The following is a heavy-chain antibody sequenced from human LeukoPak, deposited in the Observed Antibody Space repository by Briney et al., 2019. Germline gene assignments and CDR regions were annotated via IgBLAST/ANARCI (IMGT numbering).Heavy chain of an antibody. CDR1: GFTFSRYW. D-gene: IGHD3-16*01. J-gene: IGHJ4*02. Sequence: LTGGSLRLSCAASGFTFSRYWMHWVRQAPGKGLVWVSRIDTDGTDTAYADSVKGRFTISRDNAKNTLYLQMNRLRAEDTAVYYCARPRAYDSRDLDYWGQGALVTVSS. CDR2: IDTDGTDT. CDR3: ARPRAYDSRDLDY. V-gene: IGHV3-74*01.